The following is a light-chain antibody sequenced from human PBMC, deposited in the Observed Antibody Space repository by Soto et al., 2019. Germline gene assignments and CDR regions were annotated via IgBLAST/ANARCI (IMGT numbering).Light chain of an antibody. V-gene: IGKV3-20*01. CDR1: QSVSSSY. J-gene: IGKJ3*01. Sequence: EIVLTQSPGPLSLSPGERATLSCRAIQSVSSSYFAWYQQEPGQAPRLLIYVASSRATGIPDRFSGSGSRTEFTPTISSLEPQDFAGYYCQQYGSSSPCTFGPGTKGDIK. CDR3: QQYGSSSPCT. CDR2: VAS.